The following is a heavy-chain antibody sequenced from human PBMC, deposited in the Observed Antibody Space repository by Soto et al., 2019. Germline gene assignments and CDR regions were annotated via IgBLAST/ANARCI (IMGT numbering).Heavy chain of an antibody. Sequence: EVQLVESGGGLVKPGGSLRLSCAASGFTFSSYSMNWVRQAPGKGLEWVSSISSSSSYIYYADSVKGRFTISRDNAKNSLYLQMNSLRAEAAAVYYCARDQHIVMDYGYYYYYMDVWGKGTTVTVSS. CDR2: ISSSSSYI. CDR1: GFTFSSYS. CDR3: ARDQHIVMDYGYYYYYMDV. D-gene: IGHD2-21*01. J-gene: IGHJ6*03. V-gene: IGHV3-21*01.